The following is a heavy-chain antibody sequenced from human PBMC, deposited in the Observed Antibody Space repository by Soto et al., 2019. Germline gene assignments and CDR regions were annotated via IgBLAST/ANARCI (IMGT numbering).Heavy chain of an antibody. Sequence: GGSLRLSCVVSGFNLNTYGIYWVRQAPGKGLEWVAQILYDGSKKHYADLVRGRFTIIRDNSKNPMYLQMDGVRGEDAAMYYCVRDLALIADYWGQGTLVTVSS. V-gene: IGHV3-30*03. J-gene: IGHJ4*02. CDR2: ILYDGSKK. D-gene: IGHD2-21*01. CDR1: GFNLNTYG. CDR3: VRDLALIADY.